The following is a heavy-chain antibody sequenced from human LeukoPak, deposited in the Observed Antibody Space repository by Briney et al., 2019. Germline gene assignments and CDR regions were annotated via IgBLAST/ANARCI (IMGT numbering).Heavy chain of an antibody. CDR1: GDSMSNYY. CDR3: AYQRFGSGSFPR. V-gene: IGHV4-4*07. Sequence: SETLSLTCIVSGDSMSNYYWTWIRQPAGKGLEWIGRIYTSGSINYNYSLKSRLTMSVDTSKNQFTLRPTSVTAADTAVYYCAYQRFGSGSFPRWGQGTLVTVSS. J-gene: IGHJ4*02. D-gene: IGHD3-10*01. CDR2: IYTSGSI.